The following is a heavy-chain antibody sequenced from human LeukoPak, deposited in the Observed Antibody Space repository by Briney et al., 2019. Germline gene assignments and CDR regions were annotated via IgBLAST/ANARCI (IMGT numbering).Heavy chain of an antibody. CDR2: IWHDGSNK. D-gene: IGHD4-23*01. CDR1: GFTFSSYG. J-gene: IGHJ4*02. V-gene: IGHV3-30*02. Sequence: GRSLRLSCAASGFTFSSYGMHWVRQAPGKGLEGVTFIWHDGSNKYYAESVKGRFTISRDNSKNTVYLQMTNLRAEDTAVYYCAKDKGKNSFDYWGQGTLVTVSS. CDR3: AKDKGKNSFDY.